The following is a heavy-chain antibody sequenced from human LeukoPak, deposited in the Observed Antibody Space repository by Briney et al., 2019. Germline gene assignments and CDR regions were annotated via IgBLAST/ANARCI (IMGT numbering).Heavy chain of an antibody. Sequence: PGGSLRLSCAASQFIFSTYAMSWVRQAPGKGLEWVSGITSSGGSTYYADSVRGRFTISRDNSKNTLYLQMNNLRAEDTAVYYCARWIYDVLTGHPSFQYWGQGTLVTVSS. CDR3: ARWIYDVLTGHPSFQY. D-gene: IGHD3-9*01. CDR1: QFIFSTYA. CDR2: ITSSGGST. J-gene: IGHJ4*02. V-gene: IGHV3-23*01.